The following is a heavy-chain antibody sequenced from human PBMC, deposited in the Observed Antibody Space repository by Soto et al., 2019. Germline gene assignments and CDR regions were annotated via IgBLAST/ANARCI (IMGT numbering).Heavy chain of an antibody. CDR2: MNPNSGNT. CDR3: AREVGLNYDILTGYYIGNWFDP. CDR1: GYTFTSYD. J-gene: IGHJ5*02. Sequence: ASVKVSCKASGYTFTSYDINWVRQATGQGLEWMGWMNPNSGNTGYAQKLQGRVTMTTDTSTSTAYMELRSLRSDDTAVYYCAREVGLNYDILTGYYIGNWFDPWGQGTLVTVSS. D-gene: IGHD3-9*01. V-gene: IGHV1-8*01.